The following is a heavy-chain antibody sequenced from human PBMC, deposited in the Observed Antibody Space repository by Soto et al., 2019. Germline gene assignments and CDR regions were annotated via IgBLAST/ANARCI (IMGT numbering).Heavy chain of an antibody. D-gene: IGHD2-15*01. J-gene: IGHJ4*03. Sequence: GGSLRLSCAASGFTFSSYRMNWVRQAPGKGLEWVSSISSSSSYIYYADSVKGRFTISRDNAKNSLYLQMNSLRAEDTAVYYCASDVVVVVAATHHAFDFWGQGTLVTVSS. CDR2: ISSSSSYI. V-gene: IGHV3-21*01. CDR3: ASDVVVVVAATHHAFDF. CDR1: GFTFSSYR.